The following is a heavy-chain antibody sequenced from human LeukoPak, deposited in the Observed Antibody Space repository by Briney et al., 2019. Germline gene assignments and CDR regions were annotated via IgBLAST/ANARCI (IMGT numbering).Heavy chain of an antibody. J-gene: IGHJ4*02. V-gene: IGHV1-69*13. CDR2: IIPIFGTA. Sequence: ASVKVSCKASGGTFSSYAISWVRQAPGQGLEWMGGIIPIFGTANYAQKFQGRVTITADESTSTAYMELSSLRSEDTAVYYCATPWDCSGGSCCFGYWGQGTLVTVSS. CDR1: GGTFSSYA. CDR3: ATPWDCSGGSCCFGY. D-gene: IGHD2-15*01.